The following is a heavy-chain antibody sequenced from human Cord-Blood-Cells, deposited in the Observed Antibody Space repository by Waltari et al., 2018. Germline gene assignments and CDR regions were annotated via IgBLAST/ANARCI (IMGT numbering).Heavy chain of an antibody. Sequence: QVQLVQSGAEVKKPGASVKVSCKASGSTFTGSYMHWVRPAPGQGLEWMGWINPNSGGTNYAQKCQGRVTMTRDTSISTAYMELSRLRSDDTAVYYCARGGAGTTDWYFDLWGRGTLVTVSS. CDR1: GSTFTGSY. V-gene: IGHV1-2*02. D-gene: IGHD1-1*01. J-gene: IGHJ2*01. CDR2: INPNSGGT. CDR3: ARGGAGTTDWYFDL.